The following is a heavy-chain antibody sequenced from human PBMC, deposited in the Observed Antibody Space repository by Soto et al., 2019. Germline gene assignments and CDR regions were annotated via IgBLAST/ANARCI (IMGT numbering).Heavy chain of an antibody. CDR2: ISSSSSTI. Sequence: EVQLVESGGGLVQPGGSLRLSCAASGFTFSSYSMNWVRQAPGKGLEWVSYISSSSSTIYYADSVKGRFTISRDNAKNSMYLQKNSLRDEDTAVYYCARDPGGLVIFDYWGQGTLVTVSS. D-gene: IGHD3-9*01. CDR1: GFTFSSYS. CDR3: ARDPGGLVIFDY. J-gene: IGHJ4*02. V-gene: IGHV3-48*02.